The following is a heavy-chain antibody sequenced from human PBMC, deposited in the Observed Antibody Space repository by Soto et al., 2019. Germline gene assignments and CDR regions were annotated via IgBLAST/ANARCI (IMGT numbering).Heavy chain of an antibody. J-gene: IGHJ6*03. Sequence: EVQLVESGGGLVQPGGSLRLSCAASGFTFSSYWMSWVRQAPGKGLEWVANIKQDGSEKYYVDSVKGRFTISRDNAKNSLYLQMNSLRAEDTAVYYCARGIRITMVRGPDYYYYMDVWGKGTTVTVSS. CDR3: ARGIRITMVRGPDYYYYMDV. CDR2: IKQDGSEK. V-gene: IGHV3-7*01. D-gene: IGHD3-10*01. CDR1: GFTFSSYW.